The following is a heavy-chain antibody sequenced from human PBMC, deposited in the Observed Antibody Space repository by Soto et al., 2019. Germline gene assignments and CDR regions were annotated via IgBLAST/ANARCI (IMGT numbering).Heavy chain of an antibody. V-gene: IGHV3-7*04. D-gene: IGHD3-10*01. Sequence: DVQLVESGGDLVQPGGSLRLSCAASEFTLSNYWMTWVRQAPGKGLEWVANINNDGSEKYYVDSVKGRFTISRDNAKDSLYLQMESLRPDDTAVYYCTRSGRLWRGESIFDYWGQGTLVTVSS. J-gene: IGHJ4*02. CDR2: INNDGSEK. CDR1: EFTLSNYW. CDR3: TRSGRLWRGESIFDY.